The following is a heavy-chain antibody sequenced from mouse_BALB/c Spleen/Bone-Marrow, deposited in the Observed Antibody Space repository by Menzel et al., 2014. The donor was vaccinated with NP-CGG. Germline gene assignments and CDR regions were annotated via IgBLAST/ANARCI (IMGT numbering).Heavy chain of an antibody. Sequence: EVKLMESGGGLVQPGGSRKLSCAASGFTFSSFGMHWVRRAPEKGLEWVAYISSGSSTIYYADTVKGRFTISRDNPKNTLFLQMTSLRSEDTAMYYCASLTYYAMDYWGQGTSVTVSS. CDR1: GFTFSSFG. CDR2: ISSGSSTI. J-gene: IGHJ4*01. V-gene: IGHV5-17*02. CDR3: ASLTYYAMDY.